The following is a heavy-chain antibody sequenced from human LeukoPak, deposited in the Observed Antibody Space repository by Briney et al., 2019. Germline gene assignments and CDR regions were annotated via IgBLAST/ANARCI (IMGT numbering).Heavy chain of an antibody. V-gene: IGHV3-23*01. D-gene: IGHD3-22*01. CDR1: GFTFSSYA. CDR2: ISGSGGSI. Sequence: GGSLRLSCAASGFTFSSYAMSWVRQAPGKGLEWVSTISGSGGSIYYADSVKGRFTISRDNSKNTLYLQMNSLRAEDTAVYYCAKRGYYYDSSGYYYFDYWGQGTLVTVSS. CDR3: AKRGYYYDSSGYYYFDY. J-gene: IGHJ4*02.